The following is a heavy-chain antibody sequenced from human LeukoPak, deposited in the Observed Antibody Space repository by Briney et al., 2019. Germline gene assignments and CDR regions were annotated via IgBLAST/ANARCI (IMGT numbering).Heavy chain of an antibody. V-gene: IGHV3-30*03. CDR1: GFTFSSYG. CDR3: ARSQSYSNTWYAF. D-gene: IGHD6-13*01. J-gene: IGHJ4*02. CDR2: VSYDGRYR. Sequence: GGSLRLSCVASGFTFSSYGMYWVRQAPGKGLERVAVVSYDGRYRYYADSVKGRFTISRDNSKNTLYLQMDSLRAEDTAVYYCARSQSYSNTWYAFWGQGTLVTVSS.